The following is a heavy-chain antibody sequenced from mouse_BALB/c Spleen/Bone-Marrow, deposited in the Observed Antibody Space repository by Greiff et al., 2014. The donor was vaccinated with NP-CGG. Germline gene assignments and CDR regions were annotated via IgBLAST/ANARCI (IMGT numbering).Heavy chain of an antibody. Sequence: DVQLVESGGGLVQPGGSLRLSCTTSGFTFTDYYMSWVRQPPGKALEWLAFIRNKAYGYTTEYSASVRGRFTISRDNSQSILYLRMNTLRAEDSATYYCARFPMDYWGQGTSVTVSS. CDR2: IRNKAYGYTT. J-gene: IGHJ4*01. CDR3: ARFPMDY. V-gene: IGHV7-3*02. CDR1: GFTFTDYY.